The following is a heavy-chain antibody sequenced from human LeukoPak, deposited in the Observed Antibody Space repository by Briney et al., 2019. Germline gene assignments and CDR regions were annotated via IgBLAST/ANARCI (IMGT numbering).Heavy chain of an antibody. J-gene: IGHJ3*02. CDR2: ISSSSSYI. CDR3: ARPSVVTAIIEAFDI. Sequence: GGSLRLSCAASGFTFSSYSMNWVRQAPGKGLEWVSSISSSSSYIYYADSVKGRFTIPRDNAKNSLYLQMNSLRAEDTAVYYCARPSVVTAIIEAFDIWGQGTMVTVSS. D-gene: IGHD2-21*02. V-gene: IGHV3-21*01. CDR1: GFTFSSYS.